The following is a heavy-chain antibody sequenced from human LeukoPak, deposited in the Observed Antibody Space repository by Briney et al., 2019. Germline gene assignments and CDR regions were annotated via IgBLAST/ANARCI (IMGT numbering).Heavy chain of an antibody. D-gene: IGHD6-6*01. CDR2: IIPIFGTA. Sequence: SVKVSCKASGGTFSSYAISWVRQAPGQGLEWMGGIIPIFGTANYAQKFQGRVTITADKSTSTAYMELSSLRSEDTAVYYCARERYSSSGVVYWGQGTLVTVSS. J-gene: IGHJ4*02. CDR1: GGTFSSYA. V-gene: IGHV1-69*06. CDR3: ARERYSSSGVVY.